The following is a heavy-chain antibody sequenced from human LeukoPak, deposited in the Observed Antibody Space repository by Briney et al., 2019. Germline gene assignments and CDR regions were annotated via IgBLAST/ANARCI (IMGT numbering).Heavy chain of an antibody. J-gene: IGHJ4*02. CDR2: IYYSGST. CDR3: ARLTYYDILGHKGGFDY. D-gene: IGHD3-9*01. CDR1: GGSISSGDYY. Sequence: PSQTLSLTCTVSGGSISSGDYYWSWIRQPPGKGLEWIGYIYYSGSTYYNPSLKSRVTISVDTSKNQFSLKLSSVTAADTAVYYCARLTYYDILGHKGGFDYWGQGTLVTVSS. V-gene: IGHV4-30-4*01.